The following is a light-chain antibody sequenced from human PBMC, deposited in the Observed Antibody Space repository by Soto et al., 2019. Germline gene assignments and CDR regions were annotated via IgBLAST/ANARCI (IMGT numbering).Light chain of an antibody. CDR1: GGSIASTF. V-gene: IGLV6-57*04. Sequence: NFMLTQPHSVSESPGKTVTISCTRSGGSIASTFVQWYQQRPGSAPTTVIYEDNQRPSGVPDRFSGSIDSSSNSASLTISGLKTEDEADYYCQSYDSSIVLFGGGTKL. CDR2: EDN. CDR3: QSYDSSIVL. J-gene: IGLJ2*01.